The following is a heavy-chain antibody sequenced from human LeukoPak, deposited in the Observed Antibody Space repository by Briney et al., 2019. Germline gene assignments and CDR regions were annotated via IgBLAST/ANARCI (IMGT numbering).Heavy chain of an antibody. J-gene: IGHJ6*03. Sequence: ASVKVSCKASGYTFTSYGISWVRQAPGQGLEWMGWISAYNGNTNYAQKLQGRVTVTTDTSTSTAYMELRSLRSEDTAVYYCARVALGATVGAYYMDVWGKGTTVTISS. CDR2: ISAYNGNT. CDR3: ARVALGATVGAYYMDV. CDR1: GYTFTSYG. D-gene: IGHD1-26*01. V-gene: IGHV1-18*01.